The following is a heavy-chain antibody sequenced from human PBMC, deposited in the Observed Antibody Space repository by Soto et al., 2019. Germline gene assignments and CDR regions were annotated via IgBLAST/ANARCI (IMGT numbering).Heavy chain of an antibody. CDR2: VSQSGPT. CDR1: GDSISTSYW. CDR3: TTKKASCLRH. V-gene: IGHV4-4*02. Sequence: QVQLQESGPGLVKPSGTLSLTCAVCGDSISTSYWWGWVRQHPDRGLEWIGAVSQSGPTNYNPSLRYRVTIPLDKSENQLSLRLPSVTATVTVVYYCTTKKASCLRHWGQGNVVTVS. D-gene: IGHD3-16*01. J-gene: IGHJ4*02.